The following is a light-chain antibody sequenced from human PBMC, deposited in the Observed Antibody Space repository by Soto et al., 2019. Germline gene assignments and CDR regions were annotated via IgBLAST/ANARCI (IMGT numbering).Light chain of an antibody. CDR1: QSLLHSNGYNY. CDR2: LGS. V-gene: IGKV2-28*01. Sequence: DIVMTQSLLSLPVTPGEPASISCRSSQSLLHSNGYNYLDWYLQKPGQSPQLLIYLGSNRASGVPDRFSGSGSGTDFTLKISRVEAEDVGVYYCMQALQTPAFGQGTRLEF. CDR3: MQALQTPA. J-gene: IGKJ5*01.